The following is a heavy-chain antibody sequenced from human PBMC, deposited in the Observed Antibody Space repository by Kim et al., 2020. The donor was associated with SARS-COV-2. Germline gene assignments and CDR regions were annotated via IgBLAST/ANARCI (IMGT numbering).Heavy chain of an antibody. CDR1: GYTFTGYY. CDR3: ANSPFYDSNGFDY. Sequence: ASVKVSCKASGYTFTGYYMHWVRQAPGQGLEWMGWINPNSGGTNYAQKFQGRVTMTRDTSISTAYMELSRLRSDDTAVYYCANSPFYDSNGFDYWGQGTLVTVSS. V-gene: IGHV1-2*02. CDR2: INPNSGGT. J-gene: IGHJ4*02. D-gene: IGHD3-22*01.